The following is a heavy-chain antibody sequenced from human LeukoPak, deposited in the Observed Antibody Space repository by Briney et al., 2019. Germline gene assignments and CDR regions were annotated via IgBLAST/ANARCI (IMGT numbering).Heavy chain of an antibody. CDR1: GFTFSSYA. V-gene: IGHV3-23*01. CDR3: ARDQSAYCGGDCYSNY. Sequence: GGSLRLSCAASGFTFSSYAMSWVRQAPGKGLEWVSAISGSGGSTYYADSVKGRFTISRDNSKNTLYLQMNSLRAEDTAVYYRARDQSAYCGGDCYSNYWGQGTLVTVSS. D-gene: IGHD2-21*02. J-gene: IGHJ4*02. CDR2: ISGSGGST.